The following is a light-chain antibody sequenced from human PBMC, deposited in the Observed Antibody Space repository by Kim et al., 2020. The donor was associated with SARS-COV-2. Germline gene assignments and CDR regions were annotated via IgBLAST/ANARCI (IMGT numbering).Light chain of an antibody. CDR1: TSNIGNNY. Sequence: GVTVTISCSGSTSNIGNNYVSWYQQFPGRAHKLLIYDNYKRPSGIPDRFSGPKSGTSATLDITGLQTGDEADYYCGTWDSSLSAVLFGGGTKLTVL. J-gene: IGLJ3*02. CDR3: GTWDSSLSAVL. CDR2: DNY. V-gene: IGLV1-51*01.